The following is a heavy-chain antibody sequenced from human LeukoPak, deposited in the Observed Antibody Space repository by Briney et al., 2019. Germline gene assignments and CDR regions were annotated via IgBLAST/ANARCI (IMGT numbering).Heavy chain of an antibody. J-gene: IGHJ4*02. CDR2: ISSSGGIQ. CDR1: GYTFSSYE. V-gene: IGHV3-48*03. D-gene: IGHD3-22*01. Sequence: GGSLRLSCAASGYTFSSYEMTWVRQAPGKGLEWISYISSSGGIQYYADSVKGRFTISRDNAKNSLYLQMNSLRAEDTAVYFCARRGASASIWLYWGQGTLVTVSS. CDR3: ARRGASASIWLY.